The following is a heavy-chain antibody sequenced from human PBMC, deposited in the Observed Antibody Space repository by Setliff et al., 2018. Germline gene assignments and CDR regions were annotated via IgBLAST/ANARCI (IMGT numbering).Heavy chain of an antibody. CDR3: ARGGPGVVIMPAAKLFDY. CDR2: INPNSGGT. D-gene: IGHD2-2*01. J-gene: IGHJ4*02. V-gene: IGHV1-2*06. Sequence: ASVKVSCKASGYTFSGDYGHWVRQAPGQGLEWMGRINPNSGGTNYAQKFQGRVTMTWDTSISTAYMELSRLRSDDTAVYYCARGGPGVVIMPAAKLFDYWGQGTLVTVSS. CDR1: GYTFSGDY.